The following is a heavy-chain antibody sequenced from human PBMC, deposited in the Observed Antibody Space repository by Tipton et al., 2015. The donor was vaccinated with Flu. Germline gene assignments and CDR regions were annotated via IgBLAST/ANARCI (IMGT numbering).Heavy chain of an antibody. Sequence: TLSLTCNDSGGSLSGYYWSWIRQPAGKGLEWIGRIYTSGNTNYSPSLKSRVTMSVDTSENQFSLKLSSMTAADTAVYYCARGQGNSGWRYFDYWGQGTLVTVSS. V-gene: IGHV4-4*07. J-gene: IGHJ4*02. CDR1: GGSLSGYY. CDR2: IYTSGNT. CDR3: ARGQGNSGWRYFDY. D-gene: IGHD6-19*01.